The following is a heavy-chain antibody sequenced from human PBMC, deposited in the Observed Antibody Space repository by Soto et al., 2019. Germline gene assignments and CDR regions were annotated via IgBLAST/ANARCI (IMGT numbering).Heavy chain of an antibody. CDR3: AREWQGAYYYDSSGYRRPHYFDY. V-gene: IGHV4-39*07. J-gene: IGHJ4*02. D-gene: IGHD3-22*01. CDR2: IYYSGST. CDR1: GGSISSSRCH. Sequence: PSETLSLTCTVSGGSISSSRCHWGWIRQPPGKGLEWIGSIYYSGSTYYNPSLKSRVTISVDTSKNQFSLKLSSVTAADTAVYYCAREWQGAYYYDSSGYRRPHYFDYWGQGTLVTVSS.